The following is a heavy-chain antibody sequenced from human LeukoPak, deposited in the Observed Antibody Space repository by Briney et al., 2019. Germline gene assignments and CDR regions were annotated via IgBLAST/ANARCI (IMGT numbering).Heavy chain of an antibody. CDR3: AKHKVGATLGHDAFDI. Sequence: GGSLRLSCAASGFTFSSYGMHWVRQAPGKGLEWVAFIRYDGSNKYYADSVKGRFTISRDNSKNTLYLQMNSLRAEDTALYHCAKHKVGATLGHDAFDIWGQGTMVTVSS. V-gene: IGHV3-30*02. CDR2: IRYDGSNK. CDR1: GFTFSSYG. J-gene: IGHJ3*02. D-gene: IGHD1-26*01.